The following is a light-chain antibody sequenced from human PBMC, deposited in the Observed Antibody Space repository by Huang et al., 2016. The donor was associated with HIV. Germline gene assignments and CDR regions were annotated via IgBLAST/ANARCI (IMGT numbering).Light chain of an antibody. CDR1: QNISR. J-gene: IGKJ1*01. Sequence: EIVMTQSPATLSLSPGERAILSCRASQNISRLAWYQQKSGQSPRLLIYDASSRATGIPARFSGSGSGTEFTLTVSSLQSEDFALYYCQQYDDWPPWTFGPGTQVDIK. CDR2: DAS. CDR3: QQYDDWPPWT. V-gene: IGKV3-15*01.